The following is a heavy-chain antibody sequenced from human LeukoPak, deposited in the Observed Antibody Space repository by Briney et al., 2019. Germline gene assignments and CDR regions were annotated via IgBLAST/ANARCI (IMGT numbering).Heavy chain of an antibody. CDR2: IYYSGST. D-gene: IGHD6-13*01. Sequence: PSETLSLTCTVSGGSISSSSYYWGWIRQPPGKGLEWIGSIYYSGSTYYNPSLKSRVTISVDTSKNQFSLKLSSVTAADTAVYYCASLTYSSSWYIDYWGQGTLVTVSS. V-gene: IGHV4-39*07. CDR3: ASLTYSSSWYIDY. J-gene: IGHJ4*02. CDR1: GGSISSSSYY.